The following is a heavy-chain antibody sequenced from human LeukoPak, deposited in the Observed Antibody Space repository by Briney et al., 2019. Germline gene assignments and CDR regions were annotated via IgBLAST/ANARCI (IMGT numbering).Heavy chain of an antibody. CDR3: ARDLVGATYFDY. V-gene: IGHV1-18*01. CDR1: GYTFTSYG. Sequence: ASVRVSCKASGYTFTSYGISWVRQAPGQGLEWMGWISAYNGNTNYAQKLQGRVTMTTDTSTSTAYMELRSLRSDDTAVYYCARDLVGATYFDYWGQGTLVTVSS. CDR2: ISAYNGNT. J-gene: IGHJ4*02. D-gene: IGHD1-26*01.